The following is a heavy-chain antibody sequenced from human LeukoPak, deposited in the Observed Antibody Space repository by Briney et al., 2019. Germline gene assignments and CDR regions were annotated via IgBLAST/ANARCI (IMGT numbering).Heavy chain of an antibody. CDR1: GYTLTELS. CDR2: LRPEWGET. Sequence: ASVKVSCKVSGYTLTELSMHGVRQAPGKGLEWMGGLRPEWGETIYAQKFQGRVTMTEDTSTDTAYMELSSLRSEDTAVYYCAATKYYDILTGYPTPGAFDIWGQGTMVTVSS. CDR3: AATKYYDILTGYPTPGAFDI. J-gene: IGHJ3*02. V-gene: IGHV1-24*01. D-gene: IGHD3-9*01.